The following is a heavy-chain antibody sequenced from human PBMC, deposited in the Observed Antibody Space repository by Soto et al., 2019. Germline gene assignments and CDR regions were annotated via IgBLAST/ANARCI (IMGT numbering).Heavy chain of an antibody. CDR1: GFTFSSYS. J-gene: IGHJ4*02. CDR2: ISSSDINI. Sequence: EVQLVESGGGLIQPGGSLRLSCAASGFTFSSYSMNWVRQAPGKGLEWISYISSSDINIYYADSVKGRFTISRDMAKNSLYLKMNSLRAEDTAVYYCARDYGDYVPRNDYWGQGTLVTVSS. D-gene: IGHD4-17*01. V-gene: IGHV3-48*01. CDR3: ARDYGDYVPRNDY.